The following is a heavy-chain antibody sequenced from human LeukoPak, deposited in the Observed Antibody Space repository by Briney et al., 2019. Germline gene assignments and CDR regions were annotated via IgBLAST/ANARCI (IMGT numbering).Heavy chain of an antibody. CDR1: GYTFTSYG. V-gene: IGHV1-18*01. J-gene: IGHJ4*02. CDR2: ISAYDGST. CDR3: ARNVGPPNRLVTTKGYFVY. D-gene: IGHD3-9*01. Sequence: ASVKVSCKASGYTFTSYGIIWVRQAPGQGLEWMGWISAYDGSTNYAQNFQGRVTMTTDTSTSTAYMELRSLRSDDTAVYYCARNVGPPNRLVTTKGYFVYWGQGTLVTVSS.